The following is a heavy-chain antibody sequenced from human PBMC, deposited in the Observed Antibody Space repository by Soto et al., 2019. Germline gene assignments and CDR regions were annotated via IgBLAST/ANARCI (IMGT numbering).Heavy chain of an antibody. J-gene: IGHJ3*02. D-gene: IGHD2-15*01. Sequence: QVQLVQSGAEVKKPGSSVKVSCKASGGTFSSYAISWVRQAPGQGLEWVGGIIPIFGTANYAQKFQGRSTITPAESTSPAYMELSSLRSEDTAVYYCSRVPVGYCSGGSCQEGAFDIWGQGTMVTVSS. V-gene: IGHV1-69*01. CDR3: SRVPVGYCSGGSCQEGAFDI. CDR2: IIPIFGTA. CDR1: GGTFSSYA.